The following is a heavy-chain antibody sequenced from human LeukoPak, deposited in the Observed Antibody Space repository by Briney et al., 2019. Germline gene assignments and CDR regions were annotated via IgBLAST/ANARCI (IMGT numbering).Heavy chain of an antibody. Sequence: ASVKVSCKASGYTFTGYYMHWVRQAPGQGLEWMGWINPNSGGTNYAQKFQGRVTMTRDTSISTAYMELSKLRSDDTAVYYCARIFGSGRYTTSDYWGQGTLVTVSS. V-gene: IGHV1-2*02. J-gene: IGHJ4*02. CDR1: GYTFTGYY. CDR2: INPNSGGT. CDR3: ARIFGSGRYTTSDY. D-gene: IGHD6-19*01.